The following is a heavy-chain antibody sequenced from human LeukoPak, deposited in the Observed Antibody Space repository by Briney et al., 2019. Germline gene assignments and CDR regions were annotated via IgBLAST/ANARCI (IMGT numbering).Heavy chain of an antibody. CDR1: GFTFSSYG. J-gene: IGHJ4*02. V-gene: IGHV3-33*01. D-gene: IGHD3-22*01. Sequence: PGGSLRLSCAASGFTFSSYGMHWVRQAPGKGLEWVAVVWYDGRYKYYADSVKGRFTISRDNLKNTLYLQMNSLRAEDTAVYYCARDSDNSGYYYSTSFDYWGQGTLVTVSS. CDR3: ARDSDNSGYYYSTSFDY. CDR2: VWYDGRYK.